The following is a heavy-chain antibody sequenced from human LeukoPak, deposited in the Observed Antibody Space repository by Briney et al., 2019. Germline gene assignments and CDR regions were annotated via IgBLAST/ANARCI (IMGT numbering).Heavy chain of an antibody. CDR1: EFTVSRNY. V-gene: IGHV3-53*01. Sequence: GGSLRLSCTASEFTVSRNYMLWVRQAPGKGLEWVSLIFNNGDTHYADSVKGRFTISRDTSKNTVSLQMNSLRVEDTAMYYCTRDQMNYWGQGTLVTASS. D-gene: IGHD5-24*01. CDR3: TRDQMNY. CDR2: IFNNGDT. J-gene: IGHJ4*02.